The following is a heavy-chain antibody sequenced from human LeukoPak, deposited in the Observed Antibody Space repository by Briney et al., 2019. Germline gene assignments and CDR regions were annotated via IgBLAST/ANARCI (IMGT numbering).Heavy chain of an antibody. CDR3: ARDYYGSGSYYLYYFDY. D-gene: IGHD3-10*01. CDR1: GFTFSNYW. Sequence: GGSLRLSCAASGFTFSNYWMHWVRQAPGKGLEWVANIKQDGGDKYYVDSVKGRFTISRDNAKNSLYLQMNSLRAEDTAVYYCARDYYGSGSYYLYYFDYWGQGTLVTVSS. J-gene: IGHJ4*02. V-gene: IGHV3-7*01. CDR2: IKQDGGDK.